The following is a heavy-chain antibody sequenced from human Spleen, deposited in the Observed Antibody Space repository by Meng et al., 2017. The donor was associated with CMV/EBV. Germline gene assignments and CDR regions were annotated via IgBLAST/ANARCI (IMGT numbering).Heavy chain of an antibody. CDR1: GFTSDDYA. J-gene: IGHJ3*02. CDR3: ARVKSWGDLRHHDAFDI. Sequence: GESLKISCAASGFTSDDYAMSWVRQAPGKGLEWVSGLNWNAGRTSYADSVKGRFTISRDNAKNPLYLQINSLRAEDTALYYCARVKSWGDLRHHDAFDIWGQGTMVTVSS. CDR2: LNWNAGRT. D-gene: IGHD3-16*01. V-gene: IGHV3-20*04.